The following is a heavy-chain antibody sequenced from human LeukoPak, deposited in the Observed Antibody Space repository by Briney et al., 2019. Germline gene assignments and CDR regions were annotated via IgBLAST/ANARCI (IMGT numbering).Heavy chain of an antibody. Sequence: SETLSLTCTVSGGSISSGGYYWSWIRQPPGKGLEWIGYIYHSGSTYYNPSLKSRVTISVDRSKNQFSLKLSSVTAADTAVYYCARSRYYYYMDVWGKGTTVTVSS. CDR1: GGSISSGGYY. V-gene: IGHV4-30-2*01. CDR2: IYHSGST. J-gene: IGHJ6*03. CDR3: ARSRYYYYMDV.